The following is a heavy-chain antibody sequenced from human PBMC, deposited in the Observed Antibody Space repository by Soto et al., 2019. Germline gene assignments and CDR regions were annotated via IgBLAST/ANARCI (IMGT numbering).Heavy chain of an antibody. D-gene: IGHD5-18*01. CDR3: ARTASFGSRNCFDP. Sequence: ASVKVSCKASGYTFTNNDVTWVRQATGQGLEWMGWMNPGSGDTGYAQKFQGRVTMTRNISIATAYMELSSLRTEDTAIYYCARTASFGSRNCFDPWGQGTLVTVSS. CDR1: GYTFTNND. V-gene: IGHV1-8*01. CDR2: MNPGSGDT. J-gene: IGHJ5*02.